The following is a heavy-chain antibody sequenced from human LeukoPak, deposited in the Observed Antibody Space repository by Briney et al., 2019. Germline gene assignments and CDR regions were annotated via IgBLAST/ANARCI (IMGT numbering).Heavy chain of an antibody. J-gene: IGHJ3*02. D-gene: IGHD2-2*01. CDR2: ISYDGSNE. Sequence: GGSLRLSCAPSGFTFSIYGMHWVRQAPGKGLEWVEVISYDGSNEYYADSVKGRFTISRDNSKNTLYLQMNSLRPEDAAVYYCARDYFCSSTSCSATGAFDIWGQGTMVTVSS. CDR1: GFTFSIYG. CDR3: ARDYFCSSTSCSATGAFDI. V-gene: IGHV3-30*03.